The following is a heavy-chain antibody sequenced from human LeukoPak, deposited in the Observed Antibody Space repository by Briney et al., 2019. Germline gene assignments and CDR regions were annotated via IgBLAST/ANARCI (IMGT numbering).Heavy chain of an antibody. Sequence: GGSLRLSCAASGFTFSSYGMHWVRQAPGKGLEWVAFIRYDGSNKYYADSVKGRFTISRDNSKNTLYLQMNSLRAEDTAVYYCVKGNSGTYYWRDYFDYWGQGTLVTVSS. CDR3: VKGNSGTYYWRDYFDY. V-gene: IGHV3-30*02. CDR2: IRYDGSNK. J-gene: IGHJ4*02. D-gene: IGHD1-26*01. CDR1: GFTFSSYG.